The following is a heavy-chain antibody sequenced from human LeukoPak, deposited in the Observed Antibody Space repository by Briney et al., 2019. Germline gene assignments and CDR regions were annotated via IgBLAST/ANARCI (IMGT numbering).Heavy chain of an antibody. J-gene: IGHJ4*02. D-gene: IGHD3-22*01. V-gene: IGHV3-30*18. Sequence: QPGRPLRLSCAASGFTFSPYGIHWLRQAPGKGLEGVAVISYDGSNKYCADSVKGGFTIYRDNSKNTLYLQMNSLRAEDTAVYSCAKSYHYDSSGYLGYFDYCGQGTLVTASS. CDR1: GFTFSPYG. CDR3: AKSYHYDSSGYLGYFDY. CDR2: ISYDGSNK.